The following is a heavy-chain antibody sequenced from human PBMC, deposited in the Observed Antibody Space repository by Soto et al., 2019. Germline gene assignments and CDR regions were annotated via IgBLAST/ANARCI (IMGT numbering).Heavy chain of an antibody. CDR2: ISYDGSNK. J-gene: IGHJ5*02. D-gene: IGHD6-19*01. CDR3: AKDSYSSGWYCFDP. Sequence: QVQLVGSGGGVVQPRRSLRISCAASGFNFSSYGMHWVRQAPGNGLEWVAVISYDGSNKYYADSVKGRFTISRDNSKNTLYLQMNSLRAEDTAVYYCAKDSYSSGWYCFDPWGQGTLVTVSS. V-gene: IGHV3-30*18. CDR1: GFNFSSYG.